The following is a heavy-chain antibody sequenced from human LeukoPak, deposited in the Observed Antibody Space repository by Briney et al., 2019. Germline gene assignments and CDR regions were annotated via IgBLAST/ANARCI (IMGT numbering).Heavy chain of an antibody. D-gene: IGHD6-13*01. J-gene: IGHJ5*02. Sequence: SETLSLTCAVYGGSFSGYYWSWIRQPPGKGLEWIGEINHSGSTNYNPSLKSRVTISVDTSKNQFFLKLSSVTAADTAVYYCARVTSGTPDWFDPWGQGTLVTVSS. CDR2: INHSGST. CDR3: ARVTSGTPDWFDP. V-gene: IGHV4-34*01. CDR1: GGSFSGYY.